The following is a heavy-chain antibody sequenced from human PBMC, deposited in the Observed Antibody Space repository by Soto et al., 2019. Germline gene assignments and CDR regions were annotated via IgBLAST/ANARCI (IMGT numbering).Heavy chain of an antibody. CDR2: ISGSGGST. J-gene: IGHJ4*02. D-gene: IGHD3-22*01. V-gene: IGHV3-23*01. CDR3: AKHQNYYDSSGYRMTGGWDY. CDR1: GFTFSSYA. Sequence: PGGSLRLSCAASGFTFSSYAMSWVRQAPGKGLEWVSAISGSGGSTYYADSVKGRFTISRDNSRNTLYLQMSSLRAEDTAVYYCAKHQNYYDSSGYRMTGGWDYWGQGTLVTVSS.